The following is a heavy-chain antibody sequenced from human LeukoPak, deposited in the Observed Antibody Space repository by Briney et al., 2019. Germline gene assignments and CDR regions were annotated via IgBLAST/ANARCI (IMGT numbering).Heavy chain of an antibody. CDR1: GFTVSSNY. Sequence: GGSLRLSCAASGFTVSSNYMSWVRQAPGKGLEWVSVIYSGGTTYYVDSVKGRFTISRDNSKNTLHLQMNSLRAEDTAVYYCARDQYSYAHAAHWGQGTLVTVSS. D-gene: IGHD5-18*01. CDR2: IYSGGTT. J-gene: IGHJ4*02. CDR3: ARDQYSYAHAAH. V-gene: IGHV3-66*01.